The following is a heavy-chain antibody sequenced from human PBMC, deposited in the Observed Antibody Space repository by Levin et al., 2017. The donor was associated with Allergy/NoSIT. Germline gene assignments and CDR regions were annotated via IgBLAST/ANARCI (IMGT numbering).Heavy chain of an antibody. D-gene: IGHD2-15*01. J-gene: IGHJ4*02. Sequence: PGGSLRLSCAASGFSFSDHYMDWVRQAPGKGLEWVGRIRNKANSYTTEYAASVKGRFTISRNDSENSLFLQTNSLKTEDTAVYYCARERYCGGGNCYSQFDHWGQGTLVTVSS. V-gene: IGHV3-72*01. CDR2: IRNKANSYTT. CDR1: GFSFSDHY. CDR3: ARERYCGGGNCYSQFDH.